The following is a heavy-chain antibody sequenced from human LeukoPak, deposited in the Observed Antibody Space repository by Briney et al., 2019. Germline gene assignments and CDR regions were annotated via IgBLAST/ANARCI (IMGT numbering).Heavy chain of an antibody. CDR3: ARITVTKGRYNWFDP. V-gene: IGHV4-4*02. CDR1: GGSISSSYW. CDR2: VYHTGST. J-gene: IGHJ5*02. D-gene: IGHD4-11*01. Sequence: SETLSLTCAVSGGSISSSYWWSWVRQPPGKGLDWIGEVYHTGSTNYNSSLKSRVTISVDKSKNQFSLRLTSVTAADTAVYYCARITVTKGRYNWFDPWGQGTLVTVSS.